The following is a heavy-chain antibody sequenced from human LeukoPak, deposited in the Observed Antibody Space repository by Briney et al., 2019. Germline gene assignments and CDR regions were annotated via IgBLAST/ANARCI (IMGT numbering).Heavy chain of an antibody. CDR1: GYSFTNYD. CDR3: ARVTSGSYQLDY. V-gene: IGHV1-2*02. D-gene: IGHD3-10*01. Sequence: RRASVKVSCRASGYSFTNYDIHWVRQATGQGLEWMGWINPNTGGTNYAQKFQGRVTMTRDTSISTAYMELNSLKSDDAAIYYCARVTSGSYQLDYWGQGTLVTVSS. CDR2: INPNTGGT. J-gene: IGHJ4*02.